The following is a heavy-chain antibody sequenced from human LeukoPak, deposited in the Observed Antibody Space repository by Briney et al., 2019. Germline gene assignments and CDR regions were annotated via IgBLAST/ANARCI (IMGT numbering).Heavy chain of an antibody. J-gene: IGHJ1*01. CDR3: AAYYYDSSGYYLTEYFQH. Sequence: SETLSLTCTVSGGSISSYYWGWIRQPPGKGLEWIGSIYYSGSTYYNPSLKSRVTISVDTSKNQFSLKLSSVTAADTAVYYCAAYYYDSSGYYLTEYFQHWGQGTLVTVSS. CDR1: GGSISSYY. CDR2: IYYSGST. D-gene: IGHD3-22*01. V-gene: IGHV4-39*07.